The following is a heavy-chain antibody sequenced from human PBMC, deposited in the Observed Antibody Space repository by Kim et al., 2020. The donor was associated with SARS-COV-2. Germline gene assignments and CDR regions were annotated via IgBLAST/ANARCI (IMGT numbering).Heavy chain of an antibody. CDR2: IIPIFGTA. CDR1: GGTFSSYA. J-gene: IGHJ5*02. D-gene: IGHD3-10*01. CDR3: ARRGSYYDNWFDP. Sequence: SVKVSCKASGGTFSSYAISCLRQAPGQGLEWMGGIIPIFGTANYAQKFQGRVTITTDESTSTAYMELSSLRSEDTAVYYCARRGSYYDNWFDPWGQGTLVTVSS. V-gene: IGHV1-69*05.